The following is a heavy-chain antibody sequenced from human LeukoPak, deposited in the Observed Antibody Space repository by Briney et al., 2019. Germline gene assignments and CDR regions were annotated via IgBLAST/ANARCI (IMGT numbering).Heavy chain of an antibody. CDR2: IYYSGST. J-gene: IGHJ4*02. Sequence: SETLSLTCTISGVSISSYYWSWIRQPPGKGLEWIGYIYYSGSTNYNPSLKSRVTISVDTSKNQFSLKLSSVTAADTAVYYCASRVGIRFDYWGQGTLVTVSS. D-gene: IGHD2-21*01. CDR1: GVSISSYY. V-gene: IGHV4-59*12. CDR3: ASRVGIRFDY.